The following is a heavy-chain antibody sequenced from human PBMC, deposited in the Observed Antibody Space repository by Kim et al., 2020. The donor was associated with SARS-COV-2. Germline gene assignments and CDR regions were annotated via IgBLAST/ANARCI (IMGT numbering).Heavy chain of an antibody. CDR3: ARDGIAAYVGFDS. CDR1: GFTFSSYS. D-gene: IGHD6-6*01. Sequence: GGSLRLSCAASGFTFSSYSMNWVRQAPGKGLEWVSSISSSSSYIYYADSVKGRFTISRDNAKNSLYLQMNSLRAEDTAVYYCARDGIAAYVGFDSWGQGTLVTVSS. CDR2: ISSSSSYI. J-gene: IGHJ4*02. V-gene: IGHV3-21*01.